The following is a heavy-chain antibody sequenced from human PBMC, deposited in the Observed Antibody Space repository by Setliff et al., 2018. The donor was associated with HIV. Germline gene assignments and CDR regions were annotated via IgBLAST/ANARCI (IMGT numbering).Heavy chain of an antibody. CDR2: IWYDGSNK. V-gene: IGHV3-30*02. CDR1: GFTFSSYW. J-gene: IGHJ6*02. Sequence: PGGSLRLSCAASGFTFSSYWMHWVRQAPGKGLEWVAVIWYDGSNKYYADSVKGRFTISTDNSKNTLYLQMSSLRVEDTAVYYCAKGSDYYYGMDVWGQGTTVTVSS. D-gene: IGHD6-25*01. CDR3: AKGSDYYYGMDV.